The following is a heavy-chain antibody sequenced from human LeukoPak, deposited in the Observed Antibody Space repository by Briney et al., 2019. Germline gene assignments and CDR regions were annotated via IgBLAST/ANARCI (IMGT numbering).Heavy chain of an antibody. CDR2: ISSSGSTI. CDR1: GFTFSSYA. Sequence: GRSLRLSCAASGFTFSSYAMHWVRQAPGKGLEWVSYISSSGSTIYYADSVKGRFTISRDNAKNSLYLQMNSLRAEDTAVYYCARDTGYCSSTSCRYYYYYMDVWGKGTTVTVSS. V-gene: IGHV3-48*04. J-gene: IGHJ6*03. D-gene: IGHD2-2*01. CDR3: ARDTGYCSSTSCRYYYYYMDV.